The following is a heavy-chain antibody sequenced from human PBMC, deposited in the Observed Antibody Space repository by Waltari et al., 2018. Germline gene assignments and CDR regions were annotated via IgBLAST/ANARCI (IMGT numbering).Heavy chain of an antibody. CDR3: ARDRHYYYDSSGYTGVDY. CDR1: GYTFTSYG. CDR2: ISAYNGNT. V-gene: IGHV1-18*01. J-gene: IGHJ4*02. D-gene: IGHD3-22*01. Sequence: QVQLVQSGAEVKKPGASVKVSCKASGYTFTSYGISWVRQAPGQGLEWMGWISAYNGNTNYAQKLQGKVTMTTDTSTSTAYMELRSLRSDDTAVYYCARDRHYYYDSSGYTGVDYWGQGTLVTVSS.